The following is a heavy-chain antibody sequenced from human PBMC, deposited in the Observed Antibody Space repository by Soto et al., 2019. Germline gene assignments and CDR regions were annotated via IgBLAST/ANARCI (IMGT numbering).Heavy chain of an antibody. CDR3: ARAPYDFWSGYYYYYYYMDV. Sequence: VQLVQSGAEVKKPGASVKVSCKASGYTFTSYGISWVRQAPGQGLEWMGWISAYNGNTTYAQKLQGRVTMTTDTATSTAYMELRSLRSDATAVYSCARAPYDFWSGYYYYYYYMDVWGKGTTVTVSS. V-gene: IGHV1-18*01. D-gene: IGHD3-3*01. CDR1: GYTFTSYG. J-gene: IGHJ6*03. CDR2: ISAYNGNT.